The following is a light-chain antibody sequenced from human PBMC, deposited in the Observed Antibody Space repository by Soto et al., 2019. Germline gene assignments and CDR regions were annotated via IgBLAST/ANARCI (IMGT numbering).Light chain of an antibody. CDR2: GAS. CDR3: QQYNNWPRT. CDR1: QSVSSD. J-gene: IGKJ1*01. V-gene: IGKV3-15*01. Sequence: EIVMTQSPATLSVSPGESATLSCLASQSVSSDLAWYHQKPGQAPRLLIYGASTRATGIPARFSGSGSGTEFTLTINSLQSEDFAVYYCQQYNNWPRTFGQGTK.